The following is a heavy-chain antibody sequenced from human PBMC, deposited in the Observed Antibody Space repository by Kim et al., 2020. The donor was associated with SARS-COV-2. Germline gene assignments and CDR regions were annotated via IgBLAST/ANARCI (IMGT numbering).Heavy chain of an antibody. V-gene: IGHV3-23*01. CDR2: VSPRGDDT. D-gene: IGHD3-3*01. CDR3: VTKVSNTTPFDH. CDR1: GFSFSSYA. Sequence: GGSLRLSCAVSGFSFSSYAMRWVRQAPGKGLEWVSSVSPRGDDTYYADSVKGRFTISRDNSKNTLYLQMSSLRAEDTALYFCVTKVSNTTPFDHWGQGTL. J-gene: IGHJ4*02.